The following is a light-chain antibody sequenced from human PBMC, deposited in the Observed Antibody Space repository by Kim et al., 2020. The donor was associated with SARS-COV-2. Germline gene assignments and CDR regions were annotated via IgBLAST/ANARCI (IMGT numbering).Light chain of an antibody. V-gene: IGKV1-5*03. Sequence: STGDAVSYTYRASHSIRRWVACYQQTPGRPPKVLISKASHLESGVPSRFSGSGSGTEFTLTISSLQPDDFATYFCQQHDSYPYTFGRGTKLEIK. CDR3: QQHDSYPYT. CDR2: KAS. CDR1: HSIRRW. J-gene: IGKJ2*01.